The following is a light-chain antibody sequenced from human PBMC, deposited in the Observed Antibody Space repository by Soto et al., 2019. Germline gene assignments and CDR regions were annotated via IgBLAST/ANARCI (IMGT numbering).Light chain of an antibody. J-gene: IGKJ5*01. CDR1: QSILYPSNNKNY. CDR3: QQYDTIPIT. CDR2: WAS. V-gene: IGKV4-1*01. Sequence: DIVMTQSPDSLAVSLGERATINRKSSQSILYPSNNKNYLAWYQQKAGQPPKLLISWASTRESGVPDRFSGSGSGTDFTLTINSLQAEDVGIYYCQQYDTIPITFGQGTRLEIK.